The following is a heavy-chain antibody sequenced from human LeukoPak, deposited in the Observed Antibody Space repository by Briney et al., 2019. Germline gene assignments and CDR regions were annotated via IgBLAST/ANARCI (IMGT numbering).Heavy chain of an antibody. J-gene: IGHJ3*02. D-gene: IGHD3-16*01. V-gene: IGHV4-4*07. CDR3: AKKGKLGDAFDI. Sequence: SETLSLTCTVSGGSISSYYWSWIRQPAGKGLEYIGRIDTSGSTNYNPSLKSRVTISLDTSKNQFSLNLRSVTAADTAVYYCAKKGKLGDAFDIWGQGTMVTVSS. CDR1: GGSISSYY. CDR2: IDTSGST.